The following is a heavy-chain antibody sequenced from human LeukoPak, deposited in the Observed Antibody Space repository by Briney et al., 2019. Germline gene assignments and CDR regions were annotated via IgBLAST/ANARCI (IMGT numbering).Heavy chain of an antibody. CDR3: ARAVSIAVAVGY. CDR2: INPSGGST. J-gene: IGHJ4*02. D-gene: IGHD6-19*01. CDR1: GYTFTSYY. Sequence: ASVKVSCKASGYTFTSYYMHWVRQAPGQGLEWMGIINPSGGSTSYAQKFQGRVTMTRDMSTSTVYMELSRLRSDDTAVYYCARAVSIAVAVGYWXXGTLVTVSS. V-gene: IGHV1-46*01.